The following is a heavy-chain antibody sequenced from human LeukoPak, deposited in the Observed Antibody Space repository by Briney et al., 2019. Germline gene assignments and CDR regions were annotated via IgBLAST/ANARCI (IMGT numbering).Heavy chain of an antibody. Sequence: GGSLRLSCAASGFIFSSYVMHWVRQAPGQGLEWMGWISAYNGNTNYAQKLQGRVTMTTDTSTSTAYMELRSLRSDDTAVYYCARDYIYGSYYFDYWGQGTLATVSS. V-gene: IGHV1-18*01. CDR1: GFIFSSYV. CDR2: ISAYNGNT. J-gene: IGHJ4*02. D-gene: IGHD5-18*01. CDR3: ARDYIYGSYYFDY.